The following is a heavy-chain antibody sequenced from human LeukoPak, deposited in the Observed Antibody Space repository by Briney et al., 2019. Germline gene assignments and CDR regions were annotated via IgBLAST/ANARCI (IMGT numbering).Heavy chain of an antibody. J-gene: IGHJ5*02. D-gene: IGHD3-3*01. Sequence: GGSLRLSCEASGFPFSDHNMDWVRQAPGKGLEWVGRIRNKPNSYTTEYAASVRGRFTISRDDSKNSLFLQMDSLKTEDTAMYYCARDAGWRLDPWGQGTLVTVSS. CDR2: IRNKPNSYTT. CDR1: GFPFSDHN. CDR3: ARDAGWRLDP. V-gene: IGHV3-72*01.